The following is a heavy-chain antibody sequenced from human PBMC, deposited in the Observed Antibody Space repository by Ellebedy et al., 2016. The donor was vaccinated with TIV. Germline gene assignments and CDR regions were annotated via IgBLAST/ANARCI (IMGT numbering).Heavy chain of an antibody. V-gene: IGHV3-30-3*01. J-gene: IGHJ4*02. D-gene: IGHD3-3*01. Sequence: PGGSLRLSCAASGFTFSSYAMHWVRQAPGKGLEWVAVISYDGSNKYYADSVKGRFTISRDNSKNTLYLQMNSLRAEDTAVYYCARDGGRITIFGVVRYWGQGTLVTVSS. CDR3: ARDGGRITIFGVVRY. CDR2: ISYDGSNK. CDR1: GFTFSSYA.